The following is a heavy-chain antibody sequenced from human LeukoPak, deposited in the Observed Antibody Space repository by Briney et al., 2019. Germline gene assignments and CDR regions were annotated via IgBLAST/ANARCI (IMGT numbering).Heavy chain of an antibody. V-gene: IGHV4-39*01. Sequence: PSETLSLTCTVSGGSISSSSYYWGWIRQPPGRGLEWLGSINYSGSTYYNPSLKSRVTISVDTSKNQFSLKLSSVTAADTAVYYCARQDSSGYYYYFDYWGQGTLVTVSS. D-gene: IGHD3-22*01. CDR2: INYSGST. CDR1: GGSISSSSYY. J-gene: IGHJ4*02. CDR3: ARQDSSGYYYYFDY.